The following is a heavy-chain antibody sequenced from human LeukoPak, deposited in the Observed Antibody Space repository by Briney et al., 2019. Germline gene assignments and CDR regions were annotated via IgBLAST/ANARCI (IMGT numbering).Heavy chain of an antibody. CDR2: IYYSGST. Sequence: SETLSLTCTVSGGSISSYYWSWIRQPPGKGLEWIGYIYYSGSTNYNPSLKSRVTISVDASKNQFSLKLSSVTAADTAVYYCARDRTGTYDYWGQGTLVTVSS. D-gene: IGHD1-1*01. J-gene: IGHJ4*02. CDR1: GGSISSYY. CDR3: ARDRTGTYDY. V-gene: IGHV4-59*01.